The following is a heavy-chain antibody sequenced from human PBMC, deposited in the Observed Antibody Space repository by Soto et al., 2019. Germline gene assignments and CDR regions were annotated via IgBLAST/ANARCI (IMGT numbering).Heavy chain of an antibody. V-gene: IGHV4-31*03. CDR3: ARAPATPSILGVALPYFFDY. Sequence: QVQLQESGPGLVKPSQTLSLTCTVSGGSISSGTSYWSWIRQRPGKGLEWIGYIFYSGSFYYTPSLRGRVMMLADTSKNQFPLVVSSVTAADAAVYYCARAPATPSILGVALPYFFDYWGQGALVTVSS. CDR2: IFYSGSF. J-gene: IGHJ4*02. D-gene: IGHD3-3*01. CDR1: GGSISSGTSY.